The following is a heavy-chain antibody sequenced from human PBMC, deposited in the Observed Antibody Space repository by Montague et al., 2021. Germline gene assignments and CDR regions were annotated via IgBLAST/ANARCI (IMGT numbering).Heavy chain of an antibody. V-gene: IGHV4-39*07. D-gene: IGHD6-13*01. CDR1: GGSISSNSYW. CDR2: TFNTGSS. J-gene: IGHJ5*02. Sequence: SETLSLTCTVSGGSISSNSYWWAWTRQPPGKGLEYVGTTFNTGSSYYSPSLKSRVTISVDTSKNQFSLRLSSVTAADTAIYYCARVFSSWYVGWFDPWGQGTLVTVSS. CDR3: ARVFSSWYVGWFDP.